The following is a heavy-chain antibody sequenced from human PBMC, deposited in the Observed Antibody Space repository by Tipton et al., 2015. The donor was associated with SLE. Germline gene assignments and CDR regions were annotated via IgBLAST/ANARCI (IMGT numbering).Heavy chain of an antibody. V-gene: IGHV3-48*03. CDR2: ISSSGTTI. D-gene: IGHD1-26*01. J-gene: IGHJ4*02. CDR3: ARDHRGYSGSYSGYFDY. Sequence: SLRLSCVASGFSFSSYEMNWVRQAPGKGLEWISDISSSGTTIYYADSVKGRFTISRDNAKNSLYLQMNSLRAEDTAVYYCARDHRGYSGSYSGYFDYWGQGTLVTVSS. CDR1: GFSFSSYE.